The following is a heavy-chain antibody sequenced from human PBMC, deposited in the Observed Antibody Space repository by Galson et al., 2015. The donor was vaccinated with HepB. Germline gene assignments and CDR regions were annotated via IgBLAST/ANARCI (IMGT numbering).Heavy chain of an antibody. CDR2: ISGSGGST. Sequence: SLRLSCAASGFTFSSYAMSWVRQAPGKGLEWVSAISGSGGSTYYADSVKGRFTISRDNSKNTLYLQMNSLRAEDTAVYYCAKVEQWFRDPPAWFDPWGQGTLVTVSS. V-gene: IGHV3-23*01. CDR1: GFTFSSYA. D-gene: IGHD3-10*01. CDR3: AKVEQWFRDPPAWFDP. J-gene: IGHJ5*02.